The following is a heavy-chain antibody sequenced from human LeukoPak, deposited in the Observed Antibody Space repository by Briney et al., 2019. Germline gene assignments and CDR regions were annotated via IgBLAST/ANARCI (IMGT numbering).Heavy chain of an antibody. CDR2: INADKGNT. D-gene: IGHD2-2*03. Sequence: ASVKVSCTASGYTFTSYAIHWVRQAPGQRIEWMGWINADKGNTKYSQNFQVRVTITRDTSATTAYMELSSLRSQDTAVYYCARSWIEDYYYSMEVWGKGTSVTVSS. J-gene: IGHJ6*04. V-gene: IGHV1-3*01. CDR3: ARSWIEDYYYSMEV. CDR1: GYTFTSYA.